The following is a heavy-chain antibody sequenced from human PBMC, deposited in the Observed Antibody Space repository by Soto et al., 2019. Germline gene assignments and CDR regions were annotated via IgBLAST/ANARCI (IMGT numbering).Heavy chain of an antibody. Sequence: GGSLRLSCASSGFTFSSYWMHWVRQAPGKGLVWVSRINSDGSSTSYADSVKGRFTISRDNAKNTLYLQMNSLRAEDTAVYYCARVDSSGYYITYYFDYWGQGTLVTVSS. CDR1: GFTFSSYW. J-gene: IGHJ4*02. D-gene: IGHD3-22*01. CDR2: INSDGSST. CDR3: ARVDSSGYYITYYFDY. V-gene: IGHV3-74*01.